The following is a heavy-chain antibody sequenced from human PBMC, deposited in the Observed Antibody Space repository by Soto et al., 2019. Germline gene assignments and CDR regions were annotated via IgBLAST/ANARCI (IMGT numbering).Heavy chain of an antibody. CDR2: IRSKAYGGTT. CDR3: TKYTHVSRYSYFGMDV. CDR1: GFTRSSYS. V-gene: IGHV3-49*04. Sequence: GGSLRLSCAASGFTRSSYSMNWVRQAPGKGLEWVGVIRSKAYGGTTDYAASVKGRFTILRDDSKSIAYLQMSSLQTEDTGVYYCTKYTHVSRYSYFGMDVWGHGTTVTVSS. D-gene: IGHD3-3*01. J-gene: IGHJ6*02.